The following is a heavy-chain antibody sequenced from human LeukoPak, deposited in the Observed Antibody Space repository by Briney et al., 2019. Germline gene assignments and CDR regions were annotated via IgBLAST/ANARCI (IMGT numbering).Heavy chain of an antibody. D-gene: IGHD1-26*01. J-gene: IGHJ3*02. CDR2: IYTSGST. CDR3: ARGAEIGWGLPHRDAFDI. Sequence: PSETLSLTCTVSGGSISSGSYYWSWIRQPAGKGLEWIGRIYTSGSTNYNPSLKNRVTISVDTSKNQFSLKLSSVTAADTAVYYCARGAEIGWGLPHRDAFDIWGQGTMVTVSS. CDR1: GGSISSGSYY. V-gene: IGHV4-61*02.